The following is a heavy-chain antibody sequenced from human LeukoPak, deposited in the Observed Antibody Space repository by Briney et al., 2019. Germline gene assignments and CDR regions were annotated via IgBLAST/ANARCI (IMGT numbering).Heavy chain of an antibody. V-gene: IGHV3-11*03. J-gene: IGHJ4*02. Sequence: GGSLRLSCAVSGFTVSSNYMSWIRQAPGKGLEWVSYISSSNTYTNYAGSVKGRFTISRDDAKNSLYLQMNSLRAEDTAVYYCARSRSYYPADYWGQGTPVTVSS. CDR3: ARSRSYYPADY. CDR2: ISSSNTYT. D-gene: IGHD1-26*01. CDR1: GFTVSSNY.